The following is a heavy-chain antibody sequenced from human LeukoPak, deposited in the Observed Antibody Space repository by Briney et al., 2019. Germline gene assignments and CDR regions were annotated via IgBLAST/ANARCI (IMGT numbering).Heavy chain of an antibody. CDR1: GYTFTSNY. Sequence: GSVKVSCKAFGYTFTSNYMHWVRQAPGQGPEWMGVISPSGGSTTYAQKFQGRVTLTRDMSTSTDYLQLSSLRSEDTAVYYCARDNSVRDEAWWFNPWGQGTLVTVSS. CDR2: ISPSGGST. J-gene: IGHJ5*02. CDR3: ARDNSVRDEAWWFNP. V-gene: IGHV1-46*01. D-gene: IGHD5-24*01.